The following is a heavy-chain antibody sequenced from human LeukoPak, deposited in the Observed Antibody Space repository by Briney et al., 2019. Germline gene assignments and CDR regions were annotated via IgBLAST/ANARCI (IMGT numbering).Heavy chain of an antibody. J-gene: IGHJ4*02. CDR3: ASRPTSAAVAPSDY. CDR2: ISGSGGSA. V-gene: IGHV3-23*01. D-gene: IGHD6-19*01. Sequence: GGSLRLSCAASGLTSGCCAMSWVRQAPGKGLEWVSAISGSGGSAYYADSVKGRFTVSRDNSKNTLYLQMNSLRVEDTATYCCASRPTSAAVAPSDYWGQGTLVTVSS. CDR1: GLTSGCCA.